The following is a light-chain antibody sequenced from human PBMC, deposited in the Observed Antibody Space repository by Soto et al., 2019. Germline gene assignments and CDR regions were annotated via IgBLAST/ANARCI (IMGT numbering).Light chain of an antibody. CDR3: QQYGSSPRT. J-gene: IGKJ1*01. CDR1: QSVSSSY. CDR2: GAS. Sequence: VVSNSPGALSLSPRERATLSCRASQSVSSSYLAWYQQKPGQAPRLLIYGASSRATGIPDRFSGSGSGTDFTLTISRLEPEDFAVYYCQQYGSSPRTFGQGTKADI. V-gene: IGKV3-20*01.